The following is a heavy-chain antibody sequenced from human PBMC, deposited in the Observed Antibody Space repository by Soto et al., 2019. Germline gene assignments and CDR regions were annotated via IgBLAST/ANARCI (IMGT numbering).Heavy chain of an antibody. Sequence: SETLSLTCAVYGGSFSGYYWSWIRQPPGKGLEWIGEINHSGSTNYNPSLKSRVTISVDTSKNQFSLKLSSVTAADTAVYYCAREGLYGSGSYYTDYWGQGTLVTVSS. D-gene: IGHD3-10*01. CDR1: GGSFSGYY. CDR3: AREGLYGSGSYYTDY. V-gene: IGHV4-34*01. J-gene: IGHJ4*02. CDR2: INHSGST.